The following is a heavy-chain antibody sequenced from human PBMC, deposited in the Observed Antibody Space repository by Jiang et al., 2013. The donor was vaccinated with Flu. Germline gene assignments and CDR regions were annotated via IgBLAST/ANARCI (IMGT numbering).Heavy chain of an antibody. CDR1: YS. Sequence: YSWSWIRQPPGKGLEWIGYIYHSGSTYYNPSLKSRVTISVDRSKNQFSLKLSSVTAADTAVYYCARADGDLAYFDYWGQGTLVTVSS. CDR2: IYHSGST. D-gene: IGHD4-17*01. CDR3: ARADGDLAYFDY. V-gene: IGHV4-30-2*01. J-gene: IGHJ4*02.